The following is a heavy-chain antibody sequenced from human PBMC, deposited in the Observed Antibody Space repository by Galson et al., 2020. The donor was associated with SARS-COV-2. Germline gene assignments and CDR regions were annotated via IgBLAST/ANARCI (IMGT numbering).Heavy chain of an antibody. V-gene: IGHV4-61*08. CDR3: ARGLGNTYDYYGLDV. CDR2: IYYSGSP. CDR1: GGSVSSGGSS. Sequence: TLSLTCTVSGGSVSSGGSSWRWIRQPPGKGLEWIGSIYYSGSPNYNSSCKSRVTTSIDTSKNQLALKLNSVTAADTAVYYCARGLGNTYDYYGLDVWGPGTTVTV. D-gene: IGHD7-27*01. J-gene: IGHJ6*02.